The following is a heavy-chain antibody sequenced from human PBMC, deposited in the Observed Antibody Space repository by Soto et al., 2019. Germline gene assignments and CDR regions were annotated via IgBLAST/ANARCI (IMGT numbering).Heavy chain of an antibody. Sequence: QVVESGGGLVQPGGSLRLSCAASGFAFSHYWMFWVRQAPGMGLEWVANIKEDGRERNYVDSVKGRFTISRDNAKNSLYLEMTSLRSEDTAVYYCARDRGGRSGKDVWGKGTTFTVSS. CDR2: IKEDGRER. CDR1: GFAFSHYW. V-gene: IGHV3-7*01. D-gene: IGHD3-16*01. J-gene: IGHJ6*04. CDR3: ARDRGGRSGKDV.